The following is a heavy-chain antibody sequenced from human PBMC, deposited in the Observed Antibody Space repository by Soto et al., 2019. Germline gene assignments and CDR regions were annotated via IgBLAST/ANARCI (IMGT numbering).Heavy chain of an antibody. Sequence: PGGSLRLSCAASGFTFSSYGMHWVRQAPGKGLEWVALISYNGNNQYYPDSVKGRFTISRDNYKNTLYLQMNSLRAEDTAVYYCVRDKFWFGELLSKAYFDYWGQGSQVTVSS. CDR2: ISYNGNNQ. J-gene: IGHJ4*02. D-gene: IGHD3-10*01. CDR3: VRDKFWFGELLSKAYFDY. V-gene: IGHV3-30*03. CDR1: GFTFSSYG.